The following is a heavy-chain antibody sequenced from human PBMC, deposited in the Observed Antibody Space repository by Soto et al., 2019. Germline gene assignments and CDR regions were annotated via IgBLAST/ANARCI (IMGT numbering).Heavy chain of an antibody. CDR2: TYYRSKWYS. D-gene: IGHD6-13*01. J-gene: IGHJ3*02. CDR3: ARGAGAAGTTAFDI. Sequence: SQTLSLTCAISGDSVSSNSAAWNWIRQSPSRGLEWLGRTYYRSKWYSDYAISVKSRININADTSKNQFSLQLNSVTPNDTAVYYCARGAGAAGTTAFDIWGQGTMVT. CDR1: GDSVSSNSAA. V-gene: IGHV6-1*01.